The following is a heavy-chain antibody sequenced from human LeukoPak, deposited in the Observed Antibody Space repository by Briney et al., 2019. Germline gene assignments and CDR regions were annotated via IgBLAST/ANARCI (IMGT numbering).Heavy chain of an antibody. Sequence: PSETLSLTCAVYGGSFSGYYWSWIRQPPGKGLEWIGEINHSGSTNYNPSLKSRVTISVDTSKNQFSLNLSSVTAADTAAYYCTRELSGSQDSWGQGTLVTVSS. D-gene: IGHD3-22*01. CDR1: GGSFSGYY. CDR3: TRELSGSQDS. V-gene: IGHV4-34*01. CDR2: INHSGST. J-gene: IGHJ4*02.